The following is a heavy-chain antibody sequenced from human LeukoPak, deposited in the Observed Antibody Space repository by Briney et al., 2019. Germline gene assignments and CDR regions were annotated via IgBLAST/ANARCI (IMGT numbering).Heavy chain of an antibody. J-gene: IGHJ5*02. D-gene: IGHD6-13*01. CDR2: ISAYNGNT. CDR3: AREYSSSWGFDP. CDR1: GYTFTSYG. V-gene: IGHV1-18*01. Sequence: ASVKVSCKASGYTFTSYGISWVRQAPGQGLEWMGWISAYNGNTNYAQKLQGRVTMTTDTSTSTPYMELRSLRSDDTVVYYCAREYSSSWGFDPWGQGTLVTVSS.